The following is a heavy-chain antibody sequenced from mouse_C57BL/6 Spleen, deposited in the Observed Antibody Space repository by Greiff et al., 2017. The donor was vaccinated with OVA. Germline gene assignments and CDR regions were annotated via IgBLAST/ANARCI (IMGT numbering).Heavy chain of an antibody. J-gene: IGHJ2*01. CDR2: IDPSDSET. CDR3: ARGDGNYPFDY. CDR1: GYTFTSYW. D-gene: IGHD2-1*01. Sequence: VQLQQPGAELVRPGSSVKLSCKASGYTFTSYWMHWVKQRPIQGLEWIGNIDPSDSETHYNQKFKDKATLTVDKSSSTAYMQLSSLTSEDSAVYYCARGDGNYPFDYWGQGTTLTVSS. V-gene: IGHV1-52*01.